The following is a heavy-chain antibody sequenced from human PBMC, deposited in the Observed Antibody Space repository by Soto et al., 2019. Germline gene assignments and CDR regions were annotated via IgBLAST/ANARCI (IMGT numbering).Heavy chain of an antibody. CDR1: GYPVTAYY. D-gene: IGHD3-3*01. CDR3: ARGGGVGVAGSAAFEM. CDR2: INPATGAA. J-gene: IGHJ3*02. Sequence: QLHLVQSGAVVKKPGASVTVSCSASGYPVTAYYMHWVRQAPGRGLERMGGINPATGAAKYTQTFQGRVTMTRDTSTSTVFMELGGLKSEDTAVFYRARGGGVGVAGSAAFEMWGQGTLVTVYS. V-gene: IGHV1-2*02.